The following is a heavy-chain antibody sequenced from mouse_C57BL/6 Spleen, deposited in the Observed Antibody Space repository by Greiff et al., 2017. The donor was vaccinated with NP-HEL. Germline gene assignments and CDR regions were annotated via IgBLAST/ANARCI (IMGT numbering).Heavy chain of an antibody. J-gene: IGHJ2*01. Sequence: EVMLVESEGGLVQPGSSMKLSCTASGFTFSDYYMAWVRQVPEKGLEWVANINYDGSSTYYLDSLKSRFIISRDNAKNILYLQMSSLKSEDTATYYCARANYYGSSYFDYWGQGTTLTVSS. CDR2: INYDGSST. CDR3: ARANYYGSSYFDY. D-gene: IGHD1-1*01. CDR1: GFTFSDYY. V-gene: IGHV5-16*01.